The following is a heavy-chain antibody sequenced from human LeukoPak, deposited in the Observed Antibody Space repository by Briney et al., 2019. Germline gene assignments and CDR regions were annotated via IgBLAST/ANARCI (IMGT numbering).Heavy chain of an antibody. CDR3: AANGGPFDF. J-gene: IGHJ4*02. Sequence: RSGGSLRLSCAASGFTFRDFSTHWVRHAPGKGLEWVSLISGDESATHYADSVKGRFTISRDNAKNSLYLQMNSLRAEDTAVYYCAANGGPFDFWGQGTLVTVSS. CDR1: GFTFRDFS. D-gene: IGHD4-23*01. CDR2: ISGDESAT. V-gene: IGHV3-43*02.